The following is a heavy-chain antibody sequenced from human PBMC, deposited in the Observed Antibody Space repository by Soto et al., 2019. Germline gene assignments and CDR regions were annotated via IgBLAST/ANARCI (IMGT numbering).Heavy chain of an antibody. V-gene: IGHV1-69*13. CDR3: ARPRTVATTKGYDY. J-gene: IGHJ4*02. CDR1: GCTFSSYP. CDR2: IIPIFGTA. Sequence: ASGKVSCKASGCTFSSYPISCVRRAPGQVLEWMGVIIPIFGTANFAQKLQGRVTITADESTSTAYMELSSLRSEDTAVYYCARPRTVATTKGYDYWGQGTLVTVSS. D-gene: IGHD1-1*01.